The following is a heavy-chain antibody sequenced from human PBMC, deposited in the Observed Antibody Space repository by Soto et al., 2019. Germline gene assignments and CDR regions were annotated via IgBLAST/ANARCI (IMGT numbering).Heavy chain of an antibody. CDR2: IYDSGTA. CDR1: GESFSSGGYS. V-gene: IGHV4-31*03. J-gene: IGHJ4*02. Sequence: VQLQESGPGRVKASQTLSLICSVSGESFSSGGYSWSWIRHHPGKGLEWIGYIYDSGTAYYNPSLKSRVTISMDTSKNHFAMKLSSVTAADTAVYYCARASSSSSAADYWGQGTLITVSS. D-gene: IGHD6-6*01. CDR3: ARASSSSSAADY.